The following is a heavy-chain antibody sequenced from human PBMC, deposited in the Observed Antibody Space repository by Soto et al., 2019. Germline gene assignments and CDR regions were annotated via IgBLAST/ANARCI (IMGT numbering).Heavy chain of an antibody. CDR3: ARDGSGWYGDAFDI. CDR2: IYHSGST. J-gene: IGHJ3*02. V-gene: IGHV4-38-2*02. Sequence: SETLSLTCAVSGYSISSGYYWGWIRQPPGKGLEWIGSIYHSGSTYYNPSLKSRVTISVDTSKNQFSLKLSSVTAADTAVYYCARDGSGWYGDAFDIWGQGAMVTVSS. D-gene: IGHD6-19*01. CDR1: GYSISSGYY.